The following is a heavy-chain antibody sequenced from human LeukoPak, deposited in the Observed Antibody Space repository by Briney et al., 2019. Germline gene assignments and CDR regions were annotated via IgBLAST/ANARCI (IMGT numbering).Heavy chain of an antibody. CDR2: ISGSGGGT. CDR1: GFTFSSYA. CDR3: AKDLVGSGPWEGMDV. V-gene: IGHV3-23*01. Sequence: PGGSLRLSCAASGFTFSSYAMSWVRQAPGKGLEWVSAISGSGGGTYYADSVKGRFTISRDNSKNTLYLQMNSLRAEDTAVYYCAKDLVGSGPWEGMDVWGQGTTVTVSS. J-gene: IGHJ6*02. D-gene: IGHD3-10*01.